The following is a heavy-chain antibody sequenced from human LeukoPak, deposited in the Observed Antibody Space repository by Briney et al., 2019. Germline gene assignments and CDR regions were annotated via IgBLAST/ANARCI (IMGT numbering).Heavy chain of an antibody. CDR1: GFTFSSYA. V-gene: IGHV3-23*01. Sequence: PGGSLRLSCAASGFTFSSYAMSWVREAPGKGLEWVSSISDSGGSTYYADSVKGRFTISRDNSKNTLYLQMNSLRAEDTALYYCATKAIYGDPSGNWGQGTLVTVSS. J-gene: IGHJ4*02. CDR2: ISDSGGST. CDR3: ATKAIYGDPSGN. D-gene: IGHD4-17*01.